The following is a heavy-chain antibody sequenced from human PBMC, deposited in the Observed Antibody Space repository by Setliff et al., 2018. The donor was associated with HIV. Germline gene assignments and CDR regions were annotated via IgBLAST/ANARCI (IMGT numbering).Heavy chain of an antibody. CDR1: GYTFTSFD. CDR2: MNPNRGNS. D-gene: IGHD3-10*01. CDR3: TRIRAMVRGVTSYDAFDI. J-gene: IGHJ3*02. Sequence: ASVKVSCKASGYTFTSFDINWVRQATGQGLEWMGWMNPNRGNSGFAQKFQGRVTMTRNSSISTAYMELSSLRFDDTAVYYCTRIRAMVRGVTSYDAFDIWGQGTKVTVSS. V-gene: IGHV1-8*01.